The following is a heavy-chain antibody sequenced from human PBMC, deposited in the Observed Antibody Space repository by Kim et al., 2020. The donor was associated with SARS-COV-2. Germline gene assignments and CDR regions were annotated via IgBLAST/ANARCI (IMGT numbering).Heavy chain of an antibody. V-gene: IGHV1-24*01. D-gene: IGHD3-16*01. Sequence: TIYAPKFQGRVTMTEDTSTDTAYMELSSLRSEDTAVYYCATIWAGGAFDIWGQGTMVTVSS. CDR3: ATIWAGGAFDI. J-gene: IGHJ3*02. CDR2: T.